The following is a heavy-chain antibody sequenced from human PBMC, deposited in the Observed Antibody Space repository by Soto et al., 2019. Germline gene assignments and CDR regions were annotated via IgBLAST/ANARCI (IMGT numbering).Heavy chain of an antibody. CDR2: INHGGIT. V-gene: IGHV4-34*01. CDR3: VSVGFGLVTSPYNWFEP. J-gene: IGHJ5*02. D-gene: IGHD3-3*01. CDR1: GGSFIAHY. Sequence: SETLSLTGAVYGGSFIAHYCRWIRHPPWQGLEWIGEINHGGITIYNPSLESRVTISVEASKNQFSLQLQSVTAADTAVYYCVSVGFGLVTSPYNWFEPWGPGTLVTVSS.